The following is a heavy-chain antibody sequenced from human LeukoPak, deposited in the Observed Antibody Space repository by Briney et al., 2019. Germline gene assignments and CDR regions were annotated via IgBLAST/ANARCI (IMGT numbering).Heavy chain of an antibody. CDR1: GFTFTSYN. CDR2: ITSGSSYI. V-gene: IGHV3-21*01. D-gene: IGHD2-15*01. J-gene: IGHJ4*02. CDR3: ARDPLPAL. Sequence: GGSLRLSCAASGFTFTSYNMNWVRQAPGKGLEWVSSITSGSSYIYYTDSVKGRFTISRDNAKDSLYLQMNSLRAEGTAVYYCARDPLPALGGQGTLVTVSS.